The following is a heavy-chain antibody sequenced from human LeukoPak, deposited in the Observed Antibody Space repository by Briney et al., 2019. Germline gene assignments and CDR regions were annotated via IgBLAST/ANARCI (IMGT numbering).Heavy chain of an antibody. V-gene: IGHV4-59*01. J-gene: IGHJ4*02. CDR2: IYYSGST. CDR3: ARDRDSSGYYAPMGY. CDR1: GGSISSYY. D-gene: IGHD3-22*01. Sequence: SETLSLTCTVSGGSISSYYWSWIRQPPGKGLEWIGYIYYSGSTNYNPSLKSRVTISVDTSKNQFSLKLSSVTAADTAVYYCARDRDSSGYYAPMGYWGQGTLVTVSS.